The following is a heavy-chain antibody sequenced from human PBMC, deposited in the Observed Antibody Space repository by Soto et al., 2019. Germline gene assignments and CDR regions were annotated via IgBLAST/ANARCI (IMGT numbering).Heavy chain of an antibody. D-gene: IGHD3-3*01. J-gene: IGHJ4*02. CDR1: GFSLTTSGVG. CDR3: AHRVRRTVFGLVTTTATYFDF. Sequence: QITLNESGPTQVKPRQTLTLTCTFSGFSLTTSGVGVGWIRQSPGKAPEWLALIYWDDDKRYSPSLKTRLTITKDNSKNHVVLTMADLDPADKATYYCAHRVRRTVFGLVTTTATYFDFWGQGTPVAVSS. CDR2: IYWDDDK. V-gene: IGHV2-5*02.